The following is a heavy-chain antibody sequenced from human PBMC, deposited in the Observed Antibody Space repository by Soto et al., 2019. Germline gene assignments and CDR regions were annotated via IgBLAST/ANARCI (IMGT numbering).Heavy chain of an antibody. CDR2: IDTSGTKI. J-gene: IGHJ4*02. CDR3: ASHYDMWSGYLSPVDY. D-gene: IGHD3-3*01. Sequence: RVPNGAAGDKIGDYCRRWIRQDPGKGLEWISYIDTSGTKIYYADSVKGRFTITRDNAKNSLYLEMNSLRDEDTAVYYCASHYDMWSGYLSPVDYWGQGTLVNVS. CDR1: GDKIGDYC. V-gene: IGHV3-11*01.